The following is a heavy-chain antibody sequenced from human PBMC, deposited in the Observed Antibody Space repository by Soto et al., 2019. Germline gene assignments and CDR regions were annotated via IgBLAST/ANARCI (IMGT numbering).Heavy chain of an antibody. Sequence: ASVKVSCKASGYSFTSYGISWVRRAPGQGLELMGWISPYNGHTQFVQRFQGRVSMTTDTSTKTAYMELRNLRSDDTAHYYCARDLTVVPATHPRLENYGMDVWGQGTTVTV. V-gene: IGHV1-18*01. D-gene: IGHD2-2*01. CDR3: ARDLTVVPATHPRLENYGMDV. CDR1: GYSFTSYG. J-gene: IGHJ6*02. CDR2: ISPYNGHT.